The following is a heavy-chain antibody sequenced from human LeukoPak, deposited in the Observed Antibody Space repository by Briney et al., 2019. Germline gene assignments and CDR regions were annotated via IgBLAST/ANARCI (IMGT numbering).Heavy chain of an antibody. CDR1: GYTFTSYY. D-gene: IGHD2-15*01. J-gene: IGHJ3*02. CDR2: INPSGGST. Sequence: ASVKVSCKASGYTFTSYYMHWVRQAPGQGLEWMGIINPSGGSTCYAQKFQGRVTMTRDTSTSTVYMELSSLRSEDTAVYYCAREKGYCSGGSCYSGAFDIWGQGTMVTVSS. V-gene: IGHV1-46*01. CDR3: AREKGYCSGGSCYSGAFDI.